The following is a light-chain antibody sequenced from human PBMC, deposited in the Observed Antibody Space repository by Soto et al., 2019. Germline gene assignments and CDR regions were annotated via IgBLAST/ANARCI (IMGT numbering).Light chain of an antibody. Sequence: DNQMTQSPSSLSASVGCRVTITCRASPSIRTSVNWYQQKPGKAPKFLIYDATSLQSEVPSRFSGSGSGTYFTLTISSLQPEDFATYFCQQSYITPPTFGQGTKLEIK. CDR2: DAT. CDR3: QQSYITPPT. CDR1: PSIRTS. V-gene: IGKV1-39*01. J-gene: IGKJ2*01.